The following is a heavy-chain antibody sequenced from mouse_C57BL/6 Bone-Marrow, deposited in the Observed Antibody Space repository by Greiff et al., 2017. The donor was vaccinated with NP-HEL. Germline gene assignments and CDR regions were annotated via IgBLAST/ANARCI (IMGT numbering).Heavy chain of an antibody. CDR1: GFSLTSYG. CDR2: IWSGGST. V-gene: IGHV2-2*01. J-gene: IGHJ4*01. D-gene: IGHD2-4*01. CDR3: ARSPYDYDEGMDY. Sequence: QVHVKQSGPGLVQPSQSLSITCTVSGFSLTSYGVHWVRQSPGKGLEWLGVIWSGGSTDYNAAFISRLSISKDNSKNQVFFKMNSLQADDTAIYYCARSPYDYDEGMDYWGQGTSVTVSS.